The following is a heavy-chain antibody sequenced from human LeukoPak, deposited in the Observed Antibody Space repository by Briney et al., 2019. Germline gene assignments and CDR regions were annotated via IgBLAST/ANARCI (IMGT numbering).Heavy chain of an antibody. CDR1: GYTLTEFS. V-gene: IGHV1-24*01. Sequence: GASVKVSCKVSGYTLTEFSMHWVRQAPGKGLEWMGGFDPEDGETIYAQELQGRVTMTRDTSTDTAYMELSSLRSEDTAVYYCATQGVLFGAAFDIWGQGTMVTVSS. J-gene: IGHJ3*02. D-gene: IGHD3-10*02. CDR2: FDPEDGET. CDR3: ATQGVLFGAAFDI.